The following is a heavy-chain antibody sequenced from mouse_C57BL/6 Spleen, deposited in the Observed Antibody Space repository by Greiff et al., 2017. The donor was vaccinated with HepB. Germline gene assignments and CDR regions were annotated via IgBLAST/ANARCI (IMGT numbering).Heavy chain of an antibody. Sequence: QVQLQQPGAELVRPGSSVKLSCKASGYTFTSYWMHWVKQRPIQGLEWIGNIDPSDSETLYNQKFKDKATLTVDKSSSTAYMQLSSLTSEDSAVYYCARSAYYGSSLDGFAYWGQGTLVTVSA. CDR1: GYTFTSYW. CDR3: ARSAYYGSSLDGFAY. D-gene: IGHD1-1*01. J-gene: IGHJ3*01. V-gene: IGHV1-52*01. CDR2: IDPSDSET.